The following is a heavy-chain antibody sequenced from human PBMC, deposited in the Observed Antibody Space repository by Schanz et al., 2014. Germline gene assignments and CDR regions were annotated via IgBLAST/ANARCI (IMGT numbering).Heavy chain of an antibody. CDR3: AKHVRSLTGNDY. Sequence: QVQLVQSGAEVKKPGASVKVSCRASGYPFTSDDITWVRQAPGQGLEWMGWMNPNSGDTGYPRKFQDRVTMTRNTSISTAYMELNSLTSEDTAVYYCAKHVRSLTGNDYWGQGTLVTVSS. CDR1: GYPFTSDD. J-gene: IGHJ4*02. V-gene: IGHV1-8*01. D-gene: IGHD3-9*01. CDR2: MNPNSGDT.